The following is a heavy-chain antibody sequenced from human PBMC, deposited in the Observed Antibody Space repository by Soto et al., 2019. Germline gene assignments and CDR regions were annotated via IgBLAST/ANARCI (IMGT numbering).Heavy chain of an antibody. Sequence: GESLKISCKGSGYSFTSYWIGWVRQMPGKGLEWMGIIYPGDSDTRYSPSFQGQVTISADKSISTAYLQWSSLKASDTAMYYCARTTYYYDSSGYIYYFDYWGQGTLVTVSS. CDR1: GYSFTSYW. D-gene: IGHD3-22*01. J-gene: IGHJ4*02. CDR3: ARTTYYYDSSGYIYYFDY. V-gene: IGHV5-51*01. CDR2: IYPGDSDT.